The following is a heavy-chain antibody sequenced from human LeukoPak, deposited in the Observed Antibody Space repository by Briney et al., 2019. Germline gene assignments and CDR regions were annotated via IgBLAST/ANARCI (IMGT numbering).Heavy chain of an antibody. D-gene: IGHD2-2*03. Sequence: GGSLRLSCKVSGFTVSSNSWSWVRQAPGKGLEWVSVIYSGGSTYYADSVKGRFTISRDNSKNTLYLQMNSLRAEDTAVYYCAKDVLDIVVVPDAPVDYWGQGTLVTVSS. V-gene: IGHV3-53*01. CDR3: AKDVLDIVVVPDAPVDY. J-gene: IGHJ4*02. CDR2: IYSGGST. CDR1: GFTVSSNS.